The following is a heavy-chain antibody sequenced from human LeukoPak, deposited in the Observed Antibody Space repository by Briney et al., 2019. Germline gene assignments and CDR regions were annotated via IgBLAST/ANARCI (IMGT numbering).Heavy chain of an antibody. CDR2: INNDGSYA. J-gene: IGHJ4*02. D-gene: IGHD3-16*01. Sequence: PGRSLRLSCVASGFTFSSYWLHWVRQAPGKGLVWVSHINNDGSYATYAESVKGRFTISRDNAKNTLFLQMNSLRAEDTAVYYRARINYEGDSWGQGTLVTVSS. CDR3: ARINYEGDS. V-gene: IGHV3-74*01. CDR1: GFTFSSYW.